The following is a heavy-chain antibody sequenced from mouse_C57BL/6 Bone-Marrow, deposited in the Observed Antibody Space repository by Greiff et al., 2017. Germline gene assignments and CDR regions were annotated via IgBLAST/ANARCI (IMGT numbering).Heavy chain of an antibody. V-gene: IGHV14-3*01. CDR3: ARYGYDPYARDY. Sequence: VQLQQSVAELVRPGASVKLSCTASGFNIKNTYMPWVKQRPEQGLEWIGRIDPANGNTKYAPKFQGKATITADTSSNTAYLQLSSLTSEDTAIYYCARYGYDPYARDYWGQGTSVTVSS. J-gene: IGHJ4*01. CDR1: GFNIKNTY. CDR2: IDPANGNT. D-gene: IGHD2-2*01.